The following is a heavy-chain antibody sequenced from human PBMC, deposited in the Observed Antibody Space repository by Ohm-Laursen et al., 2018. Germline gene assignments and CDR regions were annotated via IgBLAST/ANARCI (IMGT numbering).Heavy chain of an antibody. CDR2: ISSSSSYI. Sequence: SLRLSCAASGFTFSSYSMNWVRQAPGKGLEWVSSISSSSSYIYYADSVKGRFTISRDNAKNSLYLQMNSLRAEDTAVYYCASSVDVGAFDIWGQGTMVTVSS. J-gene: IGHJ3*02. CDR3: ASSVDVGAFDI. CDR1: GFTFSSYS. V-gene: IGHV3-21*01. D-gene: IGHD5/OR15-5a*01.